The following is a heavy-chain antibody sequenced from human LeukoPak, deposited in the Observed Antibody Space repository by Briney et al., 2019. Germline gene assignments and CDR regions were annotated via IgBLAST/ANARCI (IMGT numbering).Heavy chain of an antibody. V-gene: IGHV3-7*01. CDR1: GFTFNNYW. CDR2: INQDGSEQ. J-gene: IGHJ6*04. D-gene: IGHD6-13*01. Sequence: PGGSLRLSCAASGFTFNNYWMTWVRQAPGKGLEWMANINQDGSEQYYVDSVKGRFTISRDNAKNSLSLQMNSLRAEDTAVYYCAKHSSSWYSYMYVWGKGTTVTVSS. CDR3: AKHSSSWYSYMYV.